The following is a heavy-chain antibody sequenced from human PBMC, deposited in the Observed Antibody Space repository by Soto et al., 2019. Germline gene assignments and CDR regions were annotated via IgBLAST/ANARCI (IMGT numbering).Heavy chain of an antibody. CDR2: IIPIFGTA. J-gene: IGHJ4*02. D-gene: IGHD4-17*01. CDR3: TRHEYGRGSDN. V-gene: IGHV1-69*13. CDR1: GGTFSSYA. Sequence: SVKVSCKASGGTFSSYAISWVRQAPGQGLEWMGGIIPIFGTANYAQKFQGRVTITADESTSTAYMELSSLRSEDTAIYYCTRHEYGRGSDNWGRGILVTVSS.